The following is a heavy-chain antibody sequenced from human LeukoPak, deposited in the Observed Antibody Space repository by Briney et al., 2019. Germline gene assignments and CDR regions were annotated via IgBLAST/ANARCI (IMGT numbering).Heavy chain of an antibody. V-gene: IGHV1-69*13. CDR3: ARAGYGGNSDAFDI. D-gene: IGHD4-23*01. CDR2: IIPIFGTA. CDR1: GGTFSSYA. J-gene: IGHJ3*02. Sequence: SVKVSCKASGGTFSSYAISWVRQAPGQGLEWMGGIIPIFGTANYAQKFQGRVTITADESTSTAYMELSSLRSEDTAVYYCARAGYGGNSDAFDIWGKGTMVTVSS.